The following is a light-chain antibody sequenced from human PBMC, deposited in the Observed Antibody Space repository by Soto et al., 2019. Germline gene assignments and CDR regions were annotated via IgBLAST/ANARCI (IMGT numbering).Light chain of an antibody. CDR3: QQSYRTPRE. Sequence: DIQMTQSPSSLSASVGDRVTITCRASQSISSYLNWYQQKPGKAPKLLIYAASCLQSGVPSRFSGSGSGTDFTLTISSLQPEDFATYYCQQSYRTPREFGQGTKVDIK. J-gene: IGKJ1*01. CDR2: AAS. CDR1: QSISSY. V-gene: IGKV1-39*01.